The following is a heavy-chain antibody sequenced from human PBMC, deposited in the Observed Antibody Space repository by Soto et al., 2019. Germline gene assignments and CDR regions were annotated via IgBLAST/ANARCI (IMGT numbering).Heavy chain of an antibody. D-gene: IGHD2-2*01. CDR1: GFIFSKAW. CDR3: TTDLGGYCSGTTYCTHDPHCWFDP. V-gene: IGHV3-15*01. J-gene: IGHJ5*02. Sequence: EVHLVESGGGLVKPGGSLRLSCAASGFIFSKAWMSWVRQAPGKGLEWVGRIRSNIDGGTTDYAAPAKGRFTISRDDAENTVYLQMHSLKTADTAVYFSTTDLGGYCSGTTYCTHDPHCWFDPWGPGTLVTVSS. CDR2: IRSNIDGGTT.